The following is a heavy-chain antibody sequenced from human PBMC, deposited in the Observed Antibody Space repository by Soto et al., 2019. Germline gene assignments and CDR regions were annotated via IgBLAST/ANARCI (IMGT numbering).Heavy chain of an antibody. CDR1: GFTFSSYA. V-gene: IGHV3-30-3*01. CDR2: ISYDGSNK. J-gene: IGHJ6*02. D-gene: IGHD3-3*01. CDR3: ARDSPHNYDFWSGYLSYYYGMDV. Sequence: GGSLRLSCAASGFTFSSYAMHWVRQAPGKGLEWVAVISYDGSNKYYADSVKGRFTISRDNSKNTLYLQMNSLRAEDTAVYYCARDSPHNYDFWSGYLSYYYGMDVWGQGTTVTVSS.